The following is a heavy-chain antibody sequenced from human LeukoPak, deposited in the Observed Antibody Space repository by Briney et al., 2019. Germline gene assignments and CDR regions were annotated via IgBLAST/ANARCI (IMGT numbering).Heavy chain of an antibody. CDR2: IYTSGST. CDR3: ARGSYSSSWWGDYFDY. J-gene: IGHJ4*02. V-gene: IGHV4-4*07. D-gene: IGHD6-13*01. Sequence: SETLSLTCTVSGGSISSYYWGWIRQPAGKGLEWIGRIYTSGSTNYNPSLKSRVTMSVDTSKNQFSLKLSSVTAADTAVYYCARGSYSSSWWGDYFDYWGQGTLVTVSS. CDR1: GGSISSYY.